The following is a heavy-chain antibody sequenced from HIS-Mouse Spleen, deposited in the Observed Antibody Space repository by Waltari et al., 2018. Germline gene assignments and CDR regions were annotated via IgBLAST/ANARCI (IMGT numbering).Heavy chain of an antibody. CDR1: GGSISSSSYY. CDR3: AREIPYSSSWYDWYFDL. D-gene: IGHD6-13*01. J-gene: IGHJ2*01. Sequence: QLQLQESGPGLVKPSETLSLTCTVSGGSISSSSYYWGWIRQPPGQGLEWIGSIYYRGRTYYSPSLKSRVTISVDTSKNQFSLKLSSVTAADTAVYYCAREIPYSSSWYDWYFDLWGRGTLVTVSS. V-gene: IGHV4-39*07. CDR2: IYYRGRT.